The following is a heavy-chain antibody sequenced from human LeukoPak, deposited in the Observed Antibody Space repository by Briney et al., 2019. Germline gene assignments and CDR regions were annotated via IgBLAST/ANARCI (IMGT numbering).Heavy chain of an antibody. D-gene: IGHD6-13*01. J-gene: IGHJ4*02. CDR3: AKMSSSWYTGSYFDY. CDR1: GFTFDDYA. CDR2: ISGSGGST. V-gene: IGHV3-23*01. Sequence: GGSLRLSCAASGFTFDDYAMHWVRQAPGKGLEWVSGISGSGGSTYYADSVKGRFTISRDNSKNTLYLQMNSLRAEDTAVYYCAKMSSSWYTGSYFDYWGQGTLVTVSS.